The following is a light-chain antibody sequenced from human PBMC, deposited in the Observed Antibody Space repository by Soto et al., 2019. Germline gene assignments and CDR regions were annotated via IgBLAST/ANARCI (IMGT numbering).Light chain of an antibody. Sequence: DIQMTQSPSTLSASVGDRVPITSRASQSISSWLAWYQQKPAKAPKLLIYDASSLESGVPSRFSGSGSDTEFTLTINNLQPDDFATYHCQQYNRYSLTFGGGTKV. V-gene: IGKV1-5*01. CDR2: DAS. CDR3: QQYNRYSLT. CDR1: QSISSW. J-gene: IGKJ4*01.